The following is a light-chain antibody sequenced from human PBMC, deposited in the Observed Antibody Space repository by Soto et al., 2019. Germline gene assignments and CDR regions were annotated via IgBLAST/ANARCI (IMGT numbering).Light chain of an antibody. J-gene: IGKJ3*01. CDR2: DAS. V-gene: IGKV1-33*01. CDR1: QDISNY. Sequence: DIQMTQSPSSLSASVGDRVTISCQASQDISNYLNWYQQKPGKAPKLLIYDASNLETGFPSRFSGRGSGTDFTLTIRSLQPEAFATYYCQQYDTLKVTFGPGTKVDIK. CDR3: QQYDTLKVT.